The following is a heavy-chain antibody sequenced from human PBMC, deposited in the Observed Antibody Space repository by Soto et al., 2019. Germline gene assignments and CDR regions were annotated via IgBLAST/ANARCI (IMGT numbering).Heavy chain of an antibody. CDR1: GFTFSKYG. CDR2: ISYDGSSK. V-gene: IGHV3-30*18. CDR3: AKASAYERSFLFQH. D-gene: IGHD3-22*01. J-gene: IGHJ1*01. Sequence: PGGALRLSCAAPGFTFSKYGLHRVRQAPGKGLEWWAVISYDGSSKDYADSVKGRFTISRDNSKNTLYLQMNSLRIEDTAVYYCAKASAYERSFLFQHWGQGTLVTVSS.